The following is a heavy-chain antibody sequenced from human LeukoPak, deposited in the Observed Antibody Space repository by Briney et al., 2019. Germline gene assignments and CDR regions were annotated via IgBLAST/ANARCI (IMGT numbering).Heavy chain of an antibody. V-gene: IGHV1-69*01. CDR2: IIPIFGTA. J-gene: IGHJ3*02. D-gene: IGHD2-15*01. CDR1: GGTFSSYA. Sequence: WASVKVSCKSSGGTFSSYAISWVRQAPGQGLEWMGGIIPIFGTANYAQKYQGRVTIPADESTSTAYMELSSLRSEDTAAYYCASQNPAAVAFDIWGQGTMVTVSS. CDR3: ASQNPAAVAFDI.